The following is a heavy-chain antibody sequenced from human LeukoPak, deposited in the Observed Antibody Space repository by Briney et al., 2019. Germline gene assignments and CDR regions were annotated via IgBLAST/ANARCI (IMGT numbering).Heavy chain of an antibody. J-gene: IGHJ4*02. CDR1: GFTFSSYA. D-gene: IGHD6-13*01. CDR3: ARVGSIAAAGTPDY. Sequence: PGGSLRLSCAASGFTFSSYAMAWVRQAPGKGLEWVSSITTTSSTYYADSVKGRFTVSRDNSKNALPLQVNSLRADDTAVYYCARVGSIAAAGTPDYWGQGTLVTVSS. CDR2: ITTTSST. V-gene: IGHV3-23*05.